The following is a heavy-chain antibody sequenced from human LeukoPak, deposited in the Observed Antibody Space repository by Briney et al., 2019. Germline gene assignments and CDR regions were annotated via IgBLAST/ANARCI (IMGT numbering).Heavy chain of an antibody. CDR1: GFNFNSHG. V-gene: IGHV3-30*04. D-gene: IGHD3-22*01. CDR2: ISNDGKTT. Sequence: GGSLRLSCAASGFNFNSHGLQWVRQAPGQGLEWVALISNDGKTTDYADSVKGRFTISRDNSENTLFLQMSGLRVEDTAVYYRARDRHSYDTSGYYYHYYYYGMDVWGPGTTVTVSS. J-gene: IGHJ6*02. CDR3: ARDRHSYDTSGYYYHYYYYGMDV.